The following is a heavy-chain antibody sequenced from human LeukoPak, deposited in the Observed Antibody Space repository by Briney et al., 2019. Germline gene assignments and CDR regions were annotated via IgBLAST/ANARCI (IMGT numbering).Heavy chain of an antibody. J-gene: IGHJ4*02. V-gene: IGHV3-30*04. CDR2: ISYDGNNK. D-gene: IGHD1-14*01. CDR1: GFTFSSYA. CDR3: ARDPPNNGEYYFDY. Sequence: GGSLRLSRAASGFTFSSYAMHWVRHAPGKGLEWGAVISYDGNNKYYADSVKGRFTISRDNSKNTLYLQMNSLRAEDTAVYYCARDPPNNGEYYFDYWGQGTLVTVSS.